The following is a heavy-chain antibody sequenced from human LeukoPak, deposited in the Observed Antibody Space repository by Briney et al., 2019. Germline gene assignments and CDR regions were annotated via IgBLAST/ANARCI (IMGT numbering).Heavy chain of an antibody. CDR1: GFTFSSYA. D-gene: IGHD3-22*01. J-gene: IGHJ4*02. Sequence: GRSLRLSCAASGFTFSSYAMHWVRQAPGKGLEWVAVISYDGSNKYYADSVKGRFTISRDNSKNTLYLQMNSLRAEDTAVYYCARYDSTDYWGQGTLVTVSS. V-gene: IGHV3-30*04. CDR3: ARYDSTDY. CDR2: ISYDGSNK.